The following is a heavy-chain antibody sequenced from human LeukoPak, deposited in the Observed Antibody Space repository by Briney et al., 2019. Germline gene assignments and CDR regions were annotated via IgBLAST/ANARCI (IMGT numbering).Heavy chain of an antibody. J-gene: IGHJ6*03. V-gene: IGHV1-18*01. D-gene: IGHD2-15*01. CDR1: GYTFNSYS. Sequence: ASVKVSCKASGYTFNSYSISWVRQAPGQGLERMGWISLHTGSSSYAQNLQGRLTMTTDTSTSTAYMELRSLRSDDTAVYYCARDQLRYCSGGSCPHYYYYYMDVWGKGTTVTISS. CDR3: ARDQLRYCSGGSCPHYYYYYMDV. CDR2: ISLHTGSS.